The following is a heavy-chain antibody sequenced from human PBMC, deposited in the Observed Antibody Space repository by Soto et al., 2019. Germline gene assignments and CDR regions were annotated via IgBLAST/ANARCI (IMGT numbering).Heavy chain of an antibody. CDR2: IQTDGVDK. CDR1: AFAFSHYG. Sequence: GGSLRLSCAASAFAFSHYGMHWVRQAPGKGLEWVAFIQTDGVDKHFADSMKGRFTLSRDNSKNTLYLQMNSLRAEDTAVYYCAPSGYCSSTSCLTAHYYYYGMDVWGQGTTVTVSS. D-gene: IGHD2-2*01. CDR3: APSGYCSSTSCLTAHYYYYGMDV. V-gene: IGHV3-30*02. J-gene: IGHJ6*02.